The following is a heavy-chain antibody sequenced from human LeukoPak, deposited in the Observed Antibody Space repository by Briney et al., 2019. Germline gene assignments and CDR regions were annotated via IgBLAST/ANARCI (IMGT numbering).Heavy chain of an antibody. V-gene: IGHV1-46*01. CDR1: RYTFTSYY. CDR3: AREDTKLVLFDY. Sequence: ASVKVSCKASRYTFTSYYMHWVRRAPGQGLEWGGIMNPSGGSTSYAQKFQGRVTMTRDMSTSTVYMELSSVRSEDTAVYYCAREDTKLVLFDYWGQGTLVTVSS. CDR2: MNPSGGST. J-gene: IGHJ4*02. D-gene: IGHD1-26*01.